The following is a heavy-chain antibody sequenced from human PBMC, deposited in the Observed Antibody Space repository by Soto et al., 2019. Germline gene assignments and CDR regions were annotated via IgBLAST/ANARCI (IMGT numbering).Heavy chain of an antibody. V-gene: IGHV1-69*12. Sequence: QVQLVQSGAEVKKPGSSVKVSCKASGGTFSSYAISWVRQAPGQGLEWMGGIIPIFGTANYAQKFQGRFTITAYESTSTAYMELSSLRSEDRAVYYCARHVPAAGYYYGMDVWGQGTTVTVSS. CDR2: IIPIFGTA. J-gene: IGHJ6*02. CDR1: GGTFSSYA. D-gene: IGHD2-2*01. CDR3: ARHVPAAGYYYGMDV.